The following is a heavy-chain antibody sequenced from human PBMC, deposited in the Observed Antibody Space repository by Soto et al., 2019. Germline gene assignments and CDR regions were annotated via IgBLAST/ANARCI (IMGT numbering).Heavy chain of an antibody. CDR3: AREGPPSVN. CDR1: GYTFTSYG. J-gene: IGHJ4*02. D-gene: IGHD2-2*01. CDR2: ISAYNGNT. V-gene: IGHV1-18*01. Sequence: QVQLVQSGAEVKKPGASVKVSCKASGYTFTSYGISWVRQAPGQGLEWMGWISAYNGNTNYAQKLQGRVTMTTDTAPATAPMGVRSRRSYGTAVSYCAREGPPSVNWGQGTLVTVSS.